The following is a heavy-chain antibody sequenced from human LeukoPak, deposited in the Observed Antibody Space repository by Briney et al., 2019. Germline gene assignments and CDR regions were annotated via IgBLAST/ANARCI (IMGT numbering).Heavy chain of an antibody. CDR3: ARVLFYSSGNKSNRVDY. CDR1: GYTFSNYG. V-gene: IGHV1-2*02. Sequence: ASVKVSCKASGYTFSNYGISWVRQAPGQGLEWMGWINPNSGGTNNAQKFQGRVTMTRDTSISTAYMELSRLRSDDTAVYYCARVLFYSSGNKSNRVDYWGQGTLVTVSS. CDR2: INPNSGGT. J-gene: IGHJ4*02. D-gene: IGHD6-19*01.